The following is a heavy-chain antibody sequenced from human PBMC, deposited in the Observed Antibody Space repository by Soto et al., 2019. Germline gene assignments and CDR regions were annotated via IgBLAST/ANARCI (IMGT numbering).Heavy chain of an antibody. D-gene: IGHD6-13*01. J-gene: IGHJ4*02. Sequence: EVQLVESGGGLVQPGGSLRLSCAASGFTFSSYGMNWVRQAPGKGLEWVSYIRSSSSTIYYADSVKGRFTISRDNTKNAVYLQMSSLRDEDTAVYYCARLAAAGTWGFDYWGQGTLVTVSS. CDR2: IRSSSSTI. CDR1: GFTFSSYG. CDR3: ARLAAAGTWGFDY. V-gene: IGHV3-48*02.